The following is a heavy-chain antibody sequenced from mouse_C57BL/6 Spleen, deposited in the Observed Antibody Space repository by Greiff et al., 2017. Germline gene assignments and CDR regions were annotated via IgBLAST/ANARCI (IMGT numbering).Heavy chain of an antibody. V-gene: IGHV1-53*01. D-gene: IGHD2-5*01. J-gene: IGHJ1*03. CDR1: GYTFTSYW. CDR3: ARDYSNYRYWYFDV. CDR2: INPSNGGT. Sequence: QVQLKQPGTELVKPGASVKLSCKASGYTFTSYWMHWVKQRPGQGLEWIGNINPSNGGTNYNEKFKSKATLTVDKSSSTAYMQLSSLTSEDSAVYYCARDYSNYRYWYFDVWGTGTTVTVSS.